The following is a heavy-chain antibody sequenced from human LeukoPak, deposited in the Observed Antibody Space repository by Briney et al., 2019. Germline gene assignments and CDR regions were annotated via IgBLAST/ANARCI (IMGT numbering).Heavy chain of an antibody. J-gene: IGHJ4*02. V-gene: IGHV5-51*01. D-gene: IGHD1-26*01. CDR3: ARPRVGAPSDFDY. CDR2: IYPGDSDT. Sequence: GESLQISCQGSGYSFTSYWIGWVRQMPGKGLEWMGIIYPGDSDTRYSPSFQGQVTISADKSISTAYLQWSSLKASDTAMYYCARPRVGAPSDFDYWGQGTLVTVSS. CDR1: GYSFTSYW.